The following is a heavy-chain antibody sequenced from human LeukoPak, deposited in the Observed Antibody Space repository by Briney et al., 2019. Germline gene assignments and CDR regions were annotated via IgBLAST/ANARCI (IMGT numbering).Heavy chain of an antibody. J-gene: IGHJ4*02. CDR1: GYTFTSYD. Sequence: ASVKVSCKASGYTFTSYDINWVRQATGQGLEWMGWMNPNSGNTGYAQKFQGRVTMTRNTSISTAYMELSSLRFEDTAVYYCARGSRLVRGVTSRRNYYFDYWGQGTLVTVSS. D-gene: IGHD3-10*01. CDR3: ARGSRLVRGVTSRRNYYFDY. V-gene: IGHV1-8*01. CDR2: MNPNSGNT.